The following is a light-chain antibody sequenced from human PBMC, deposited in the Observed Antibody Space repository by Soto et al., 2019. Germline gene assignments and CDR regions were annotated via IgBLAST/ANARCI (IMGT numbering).Light chain of an antibody. CDR3: QQYNYWPPYT. J-gene: IGKJ2*01. Sequence: EIVMTQSPATLSVSPGERATLSCRASQSVSSNLAWYQQVPGQAPRLLIYGASTRATGIPARFSGSGSGTEFTLTISSLQSEDFAVYYCQQYNYWPPYTFGQGTKVDIK. CDR1: QSVSSN. CDR2: GAS. V-gene: IGKV3D-15*01.